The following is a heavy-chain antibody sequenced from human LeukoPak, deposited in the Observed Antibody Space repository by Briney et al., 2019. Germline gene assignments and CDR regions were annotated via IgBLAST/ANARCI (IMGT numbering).Heavy chain of an antibody. CDR2: IHASEIT. CDR3: ARDLGINTGWYGFDS. Sequence: PSETLSLTCNVSGGSINVNYNTDYWSWIRQPSGKGLEWSGRIHASEITSYNPSFRGRVTVSLDKSMNQVSLHLPSVTAADTAVYSCARDLGINTGWYGFDSWGLGILVTVSS. CDR1: GGSINVNYNTDY. D-gene: IGHD6-19*01. J-gene: IGHJ4*02. V-gene: IGHV4-4*07.